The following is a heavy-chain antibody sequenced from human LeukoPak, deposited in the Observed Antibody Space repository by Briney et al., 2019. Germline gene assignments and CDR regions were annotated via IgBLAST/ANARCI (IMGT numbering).Heavy chain of an antibody. CDR3: AREWAAGSGSRWFDP. D-gene: IGHD3-22*01. Sequence: TGGSLRLSCAASGFTFSSYSMNWVRQAPGKGLEWVSSISSSSSYIYYADSVKGRFTISRDNAKNSLYLQMDSLRAEDTAVYYCAREWAAGSGSRWFDPWGQGTLVTVSS. CDR1: GFTFSSYS. V-gene: IGHV3-21*01. CDR2: ISSSSSYI. J-gene: IGHJ5*02.